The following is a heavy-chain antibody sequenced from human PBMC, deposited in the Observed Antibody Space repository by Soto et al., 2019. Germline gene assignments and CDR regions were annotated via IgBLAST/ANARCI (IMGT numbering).Heavy chain of an antibody. V-gene: IGHV1-69*02. CDR2: FNPILSFS. J-gene: IGHJ4*02. D-gene: IGHD3-10*01. CDR3: ATSFGSGSRAFDY. CDR1: GDTFNFYT. Sequence: QVQLVQSGAEVKKPGSSVKVSCKASGDTFNFYTINWVRQAPGLGLEWMGRFNPILSFSNSALKFQGRVTLTADKSTSTAYMVLSSLSSVDTAIYYCATSFGSGSRAFDYWGQGALVTVSS.